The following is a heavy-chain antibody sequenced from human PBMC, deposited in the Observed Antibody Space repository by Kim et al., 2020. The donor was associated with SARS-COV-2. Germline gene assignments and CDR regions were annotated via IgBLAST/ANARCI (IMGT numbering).Heavy chain of an antibody. J-gene: IGHJ4*02. D-gene: IGHD1-26*01. CDR3: AKDTVFGGATGHFDY. Sequence: DSVKGRFTIARDNAKNSLYLQMNSLRAEDTALYYCAKDTVFGGATGHFDYWGQGTLVTVSS. V-gene: IGHV3-9*01.